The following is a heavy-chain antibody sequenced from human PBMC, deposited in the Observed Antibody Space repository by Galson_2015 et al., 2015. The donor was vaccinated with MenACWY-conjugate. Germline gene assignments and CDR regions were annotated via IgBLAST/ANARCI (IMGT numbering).Heavy chain of an antibody. V-gene: IGHV3-21*01. CDR2: ISSSSSYI. CDR1: GFTFSSYS. J-gene: IGHJ5*02. Sequence: SLRLSCAASGFTFSSYSMNWVRQAPEKGLEWVSSISSSSSYIYYADSVKGRFTISRDNAKNSLYLQMNSLRAEDTAVYYCAGGSSGWVPWFDPWGQGTLVTVSS. CDR3: AGGSSGWVPWFDP. D-gene: IGHD6-19*01.